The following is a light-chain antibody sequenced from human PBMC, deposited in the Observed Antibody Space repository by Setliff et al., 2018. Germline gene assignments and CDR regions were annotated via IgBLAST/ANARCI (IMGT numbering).Light chain of an antibody. CDR3: QSYDSSLSGSV. Sequence: QSALAQPPSVSGAPGQRVTISCTGSSSNIGAGYDVHWYQQLPGTAPKLLIYGSTNRPSGVPDRFSGSKSGTSASLAITGLQAEDEADYYCQSYDSSLSGSVFGGGTKVTV. J-gene: IGLJ3*02. V-gene: IGLV1-40*01. CDR1: SSNIGAGYD. CDR2: GST.